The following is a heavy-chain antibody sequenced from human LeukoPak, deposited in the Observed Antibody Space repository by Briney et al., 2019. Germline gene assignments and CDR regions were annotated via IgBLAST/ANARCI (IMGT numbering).Heavy chain of an antibody. D-gene: IGHD6-6*01. CDR1: SYSISSGYY. CDR2: IYHSGST. Sequence: SETLSLTCTVSSYSISSGYYWGWIRQPPGKGLEWIGSIYHSGSTYYNPSLKSRVTISVDTSKNQFSLKLSSVTAADTAVYYCARADSSSGRYYYYMDVWGKGTTVTVS. J-gene: IGHJ6*03. CDR3: ARADSSSGRYYYYMDV. V-gene: IGHV4-38-2*02.